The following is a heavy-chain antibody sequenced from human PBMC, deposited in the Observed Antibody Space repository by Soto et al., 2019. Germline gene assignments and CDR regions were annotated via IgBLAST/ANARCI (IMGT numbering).Heavy chain of an antibody. Sequence: SGKVSCKASGITFTSSAMQWVRQARGQRLEWIGWIVVGSGNTNYAQKFQERVTITRDMSTSTAYMELSSLRSEDTAVYYCAADVGRYFSLGYNSFRHPCYYMDVWGRGTTDIVSS. CDR2: IVVGSGNT. CDR1: GITFTSSA. J-gene: IGHJ6*03. V-gene: IGHV1-58*02. D-gene: IGHD1-20*01. CDR3: AADVGRYFSLGYNSFRHPCYYMDV.